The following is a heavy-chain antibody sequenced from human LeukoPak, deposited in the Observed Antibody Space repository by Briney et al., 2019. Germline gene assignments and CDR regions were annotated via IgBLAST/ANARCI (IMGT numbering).Heavy chain of an antibody. CDR3: AREGRLLGGFDY. J-gene: IGHJ4*02. Sequence: GGSLRLSCAASGFTFSTYWMNWVRQAPGKGLEWVANIEPDGSGKYYGDSVKGRFTISRDNAKYSLYLQMNSLRAEDTAVYYCAREGRLLGGFDYWGQGTPVTVSS. V-gene: IGHV3-7*01. CDR2: IEPDGSGK. CDR1: GFTFSTYW. D-gene: IGHD3-22*01.